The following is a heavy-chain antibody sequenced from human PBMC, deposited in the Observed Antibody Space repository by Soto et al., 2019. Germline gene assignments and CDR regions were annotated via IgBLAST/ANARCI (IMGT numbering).Heavy chain of an antibody. J-gene: IGHJ6*02. CDR2: IYPGDSDT. CDR1: GYTFDNYW. V-gene: IGHV5-51*07. Sequence: PGESLKISCKGSGYTFDNYWIGWVHQMPGKGLEWMGIIYPGDSDTRYSPSFQGQVTISADKSISTAYLQWSSLKASDTAMYYCAGGGVRGVITRTRDYYGMDVWGQGTTVTVSS. D-gene: IGHD3-10*01. CDR3: AGGGVRGVITRTRDYYGMDV.